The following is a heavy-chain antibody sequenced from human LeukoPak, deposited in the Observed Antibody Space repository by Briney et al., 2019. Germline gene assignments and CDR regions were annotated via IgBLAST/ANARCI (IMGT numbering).Heavy chain of an antibody. CDR1: GFTVSSNY. D-gene: IGHD2-2*01. V-gene: IGHV3-66*01. CDR2: SYSGGST. Sequence: GGSLRLSCAASGFTVSSNYMSWVRQAPGRGLEWVSVSYSGGSTYYADSVKGRFTISRDNSKNTLYLQMNSLRAEDTAVYYCARALPATAMAFDYWGQGTLVTVSS. CDR3: ARALPATAMAFDY. J-gene: IGHJ4*02.